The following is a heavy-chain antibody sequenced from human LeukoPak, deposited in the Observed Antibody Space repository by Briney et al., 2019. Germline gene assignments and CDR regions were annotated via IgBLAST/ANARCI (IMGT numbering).Heavy chain of an antibody. J-gene: IGHJ5*02. CDR3: ARVAVDLDCSGDTCSSVYKSFAA. CDR2: IRAYNGNR. D-gene: IGHD2-15*01. V-gene: IGHV1-18*01. Sequence: ASAKVSSKASGYTFTSYAISWVRRAPGQGLEWMGWIRAYNGNRKDAQKFQARVTMTTDTSTSTAYMELSSLTSADTAVSYCARVAVDLDCSGDTCSSVYKSFAAWGQGTLLTVP. CDR1: GYTFTSYA.